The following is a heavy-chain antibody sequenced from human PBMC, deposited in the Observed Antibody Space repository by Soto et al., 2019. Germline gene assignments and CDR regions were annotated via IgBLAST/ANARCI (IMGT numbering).Heavy chain of an antibody. J-gene: IGHJ4*02. V-gene: IGHV2-5*02. D-gene: IGHD6-25*01. CDR3: AHRRRAAGGYFFDY. Sequence: QITLKESGPTLVKPTQTLTLTCTFSGFSLSTSGVGVGWIRQPPGKALEWLALIYWDDDKRYSRSLKSRLTITKDTSKNQVVLTMTNMDPMDTATYYCAHRRRAAGGYFFDYWGQGTLVTVSS. CDR1: GFSLSTSGVG. CDR2: IYWDDDK.